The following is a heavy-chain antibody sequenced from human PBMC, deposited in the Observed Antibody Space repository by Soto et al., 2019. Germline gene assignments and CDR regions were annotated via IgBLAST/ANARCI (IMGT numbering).Heavy chain of an antibody. CDR3: VTESEALTANFDY. CDR2: ISSTTNYI. Sequence: EVQLVESGGGLVRPGGSLRLSCAASGFTFSRYSMNWVRQAPGKGLEWVSSISSTTNYIYYADSMKGRFTVARDNGKNLVCLDMNSRSSEDTAVYSCVTESEALTANFDYWGQGTMVTVSS. J-gene: IGHJ4*02. V-gene: IGHV3-21*01. CDR1: GFTFSRYS.